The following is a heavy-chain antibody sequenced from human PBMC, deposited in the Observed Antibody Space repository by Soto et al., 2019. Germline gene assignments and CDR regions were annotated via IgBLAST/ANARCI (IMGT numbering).Heavy chain of an antibody. D-gene: IGHD2-2*01. CDR3: ARIDCSSTSCHLFDYYYYYGMDV. CDR2: INPNSGGT. V-gene: IGHV1-2*02. J-gene: IGHJ6*02. Sequence: ASVKVSCKASGYTFTGYYMHWVRQAPGQGLEWMGWINPNSGGTNYAQKFQGRVTMTRDTSISTAYMELSRLRSDDTAVYYCARIDCSSTSCHLFDYYYYYGMDVWGQGTTVTVS. CDR1: GYTFTGYY.